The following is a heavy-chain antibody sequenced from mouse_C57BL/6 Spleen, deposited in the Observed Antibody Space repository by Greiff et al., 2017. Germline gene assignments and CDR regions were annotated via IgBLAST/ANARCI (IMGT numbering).Heavy chain of an antibody. V-gene: IGHV5-17*01. Sequence: EVKLVESGGGLVKPGGSLKLSCAASGFTFSDYGMHWVRQAPEKGLEWVAYISSGNSTIYYADTVKGRFTITRDNAKNTLFLQMTSLRSEDTAMYYCARDGYLYYFDYWGQGTTLTVSS. CDR1: GFTFSDYG. CDR3: ARDGYLYYFDY. D-gene: IGHD2-3*01. CDR2: ISSGNSTI. J-gene: IGHJ2*01.